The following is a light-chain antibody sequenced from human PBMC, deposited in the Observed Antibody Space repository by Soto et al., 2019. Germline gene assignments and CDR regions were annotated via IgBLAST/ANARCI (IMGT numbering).Light chain of an antibody. CDR3: HQRSNRPPLT. CDR2: DAS. Sequence: DIVLTQSPVTLSLSPGERATLSCRASQTVGNYLAWYQQKPGQAPRLLIYDASNRDTGVPARFSGSVSGTDFTLTIRRLEPEDFAIYYCHQRSNRPPLTFGGGTKVEIK. CDR1: QTVGNY. V-gene: IGKV3-11*01. J-gene: IGKJ4*01.